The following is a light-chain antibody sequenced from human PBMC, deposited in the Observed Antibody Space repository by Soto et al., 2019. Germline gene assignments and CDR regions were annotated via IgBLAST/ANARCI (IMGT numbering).Light chain of an antibody. CDR3: QQTYSTLQG. Sequence: DIQMTQSTSSLSASVGDRVTITCRASQSISSYLNWYQQKPGKAPKLLIYAASSLQSGVPSRFSGSGSGTDFTLTISSLQPEDFATYYCQQTYSTLQGFGQGTKLEIK. J-gene: IGKJ2*03. CDR2: AAS. CDR1: QSISSY. V-gene: IGKV1-39*01.